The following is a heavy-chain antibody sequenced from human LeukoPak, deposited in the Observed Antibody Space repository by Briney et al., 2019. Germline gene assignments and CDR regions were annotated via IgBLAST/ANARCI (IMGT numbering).Heavy chain of an antibody. V-gene: IGHV4-4*02. CDR1: RGFNSSNNW. CDR2: IHHLGRS. Sequence: PSWTLPQTLLCSRGFNSSNNWWGWVRQPSGKGLEVIGKIHHLGRSNYNPSLKSRVTISVDKSKNQFPLKLSSVTAADTAVYYCGKDVPGPLRYWGQGTLVAVPS. CDR3: GKDVPGPLRY. J-gene: IGHJ4*02.